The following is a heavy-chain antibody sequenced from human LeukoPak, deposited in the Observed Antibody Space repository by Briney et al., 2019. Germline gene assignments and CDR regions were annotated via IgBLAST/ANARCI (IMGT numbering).Heavy chain of an antibody. V-gene: IGHV3-23*01. CDR3: ARGGGRNTTMVWAFDY. J-gene: IGHJ4*02. CDR2: ISGSGGST. D-gene: IGHD5-18*01. CDR1: GFTFSSYG. Sequence: GGTLRLSCAASGFTFSSYGMSWVRQAPGKGLEWISGISGSGGSTYYADSVKGRFTISRDNSKNTLYLQLNSLRAEDTAVYYCARGGGRNTTMVWAFDYWGQGTLVTVSS.